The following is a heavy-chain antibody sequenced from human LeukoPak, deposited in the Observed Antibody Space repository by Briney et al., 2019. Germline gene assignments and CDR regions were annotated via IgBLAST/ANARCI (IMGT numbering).Heavy chain of an antibody. J-gene: IGHJ3*02. Sequence: SETLSLTCTVSSGSITNYYWSWIRQPPGKGLEWIGFIYYSGNTNYNPSLKSRVTMSVDTSKNQFSLKLSSVTAVDTAVYYCARTPVTRDAFDIWGQGTMATVSS. V-gene: IGHV4-59*12. CDR1: SGSITNYY. CDR2: IYYSGNT. CDR3: ARTPVTRDAFDI. D-gene: IGHD4-17*01.